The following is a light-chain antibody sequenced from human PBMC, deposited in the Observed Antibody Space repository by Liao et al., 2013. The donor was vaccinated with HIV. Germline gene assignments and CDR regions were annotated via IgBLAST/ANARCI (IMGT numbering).Light chain of an antibody. J-gene: IGLJ3*02. CDR3: QVWHQGSDQRL. V-gene: IGLV3-21*01. CDR1: NIGGQS. CDR2: DNR. Sequence: YVLTQPPSVSVAPGETARITCGGRNIGGQSVHWYQQKAGQAPVVVMYDNRDRPSGIPERFSGSNSGNTATLTISRVEAGDEADYYCQVWHQGSDQRLFGGGTKLTVL.